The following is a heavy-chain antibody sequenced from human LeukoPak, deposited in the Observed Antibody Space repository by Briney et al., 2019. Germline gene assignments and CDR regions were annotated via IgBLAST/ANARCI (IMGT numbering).Heavy chain of an antibody. J-gene: IGHJ6*03. Sequence: SETLSLTCTVSGGSISNYYWSWIPKPPGKGLEGIGYISDSGTTNYNPSLKNRVTTSLDTSKNQFSLQLRSVTAADTAVYYCARDFMVRGDQVNYYYYYMDVWGTGATITVSS. CDR2: ISDSGTT. CDR3: ARDFMVRGDQVNYYYYYMDV. V-gene: IGHV4-59*01. D-gene: IGHD3-10*01. CDR1: GGSISNYY.